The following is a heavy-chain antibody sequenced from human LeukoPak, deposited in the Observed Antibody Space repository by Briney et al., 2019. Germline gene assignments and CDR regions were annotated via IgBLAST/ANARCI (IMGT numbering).Heavy chain of an antibody. Sequence: PSETLSLTCTVSSGSTSSSNYYWGWIRQPPGKGLEWIGSIYYSGSTYYNPSLKSRVTISVDTSKNQFSLKLSSVTAADTAVYYCARHHDSSPYYMDVWGKGTTVTISS. CDR2: IYYSGST. D-gene: IGHD3-22*01. CDR1: SGSTSSSNYY. J-gene: IGHJ6*03. CDR3: ARHHDSSPYYMDV. V-gene: IGHV4-39*01.